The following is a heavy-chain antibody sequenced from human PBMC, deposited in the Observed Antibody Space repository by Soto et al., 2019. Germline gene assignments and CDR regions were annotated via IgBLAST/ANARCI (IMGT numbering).Heavy chain of an antibody. V-gene: IGHV3-11*01. J-gene: IGHJ4*02. CDR2: ISSSGSTI. CDR1: GFTFSDYY. D-gene: IGHD4-17*01. CDR3: AGGTTVTTGNKY. Sequence: QVQLVESGGGLVRPGGSLRLSCAASGFTFSDYYMNWIRQAPGKGLEWISYISSSGSTIYYADSVKGRFTISRDNAKDSLHLQMNSLRAEDTAVYYCAGGTTVTTGNKYWGQGTLVTVSS.